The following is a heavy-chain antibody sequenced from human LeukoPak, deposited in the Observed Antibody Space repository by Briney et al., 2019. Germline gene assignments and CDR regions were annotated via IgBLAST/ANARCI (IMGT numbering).Heavy chain of an antibody. CDR1: GFTFNDYY. Sequence: PGGSLRLSCSASGFTFNDYYMSWIRQAPGKGLEWLSYINIGGTNTHYADSVKGRFTISRDNAKKSLYLEMNNLRAEDTAVYYCATDGAGFDTWGQGVLVTVSS. CDR3: ATDGAGFDT. J-gene: IGHJ5*02. CDR2: INIGGTNT. V-gene: IGHV3-11*01.